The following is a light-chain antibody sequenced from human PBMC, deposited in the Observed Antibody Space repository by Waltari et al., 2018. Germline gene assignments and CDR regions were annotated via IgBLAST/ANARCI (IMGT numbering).Light chain of an antibody. CDR3: ASYTSSNTWV. Sequence: QSALTQPASVSGSPGQPITISCGGTSSDIGVYKYVSWYQQYSGKAPKRIIYEVTNRPSGVSNRFSGSKSGNTASLTISGLQAEDEADYYCASYTSSNTWVFGGGTKLTVL. CDR1: SSDIGVYKY. V-gene: IGLV2-14*01. J-gene: IGLJ3*02. CDR2: EVT.